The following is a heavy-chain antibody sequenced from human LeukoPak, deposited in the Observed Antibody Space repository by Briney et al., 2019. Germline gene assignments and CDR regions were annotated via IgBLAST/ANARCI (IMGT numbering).Heavy chain of an antibody. CDR3: AKEESVAGTLWSCNYYGMDV. CDR1: GFTFSSYG. D-gene: IGHD6-19*01. J-gene: IGHJ6*02. V-gene: IGHV3-30*18. Sequence: PGRSLRLSCAASGFTFSSYGMHWVCQAPGKGLEWVAVISYDGSNRYYADSVKGRFTISRDNSKNMLYLQMNSLRAEDTAVYYCAKEESVAGTLWSCNYYGMDVWGQGTTVTVSS. CDR2: ISYDGSNR.